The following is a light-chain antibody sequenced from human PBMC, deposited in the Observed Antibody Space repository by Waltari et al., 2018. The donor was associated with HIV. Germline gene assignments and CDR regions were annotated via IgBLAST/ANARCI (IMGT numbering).Light chain of an antibody. CDR3: QQYHHFPFN. Sequence: DIQMTQSPSTLSASVGDRVILTCRPSQHINTWLAWYRQKQGKAPEILIYRATSLQRGVPSRFSGGASGADFTLTIRSLQPDDVATYYCQQYHHFPFNFGPGTTVDI. V-gene: IGKV1-5*03. CDR1: QHINTW. J-gene: IGKJ3*01. CDR2: RAT.